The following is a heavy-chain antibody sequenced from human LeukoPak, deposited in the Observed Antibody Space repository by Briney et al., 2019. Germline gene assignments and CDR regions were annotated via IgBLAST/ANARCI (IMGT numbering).Heavy chain of an antibody. J-gene: IGHJ4*02. Sequence: GESLKISCKGSAYSFTSYWIGWVRQMPGKGLEWMGIIYPGDSDTRYSPSFQGQVTISADKSISTAYLQWSSLKASDTAMYYCARRGYCSGGSCYSAPFDYWGQGTLVTVSS. V-gene: IGHV5-51*01. CDR3: ARRGYCSGGSCYSAPFDY. D-gene: IGHD2-15*01. CDR1: AYSFTSYW. CDR2: IYPGDSDT.